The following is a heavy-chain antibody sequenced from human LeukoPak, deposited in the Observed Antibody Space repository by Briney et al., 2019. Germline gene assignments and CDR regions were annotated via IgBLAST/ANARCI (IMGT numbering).Heavy chain of an antibody. J-gene: IGHJ4*02. V-gene: IGHV3-33*01. CDR2: IWYDGSNK. D-gene: IGHD1-26*01. CDR3: ARPESGNYYFDY. Sequence: GGSLRLSCAAPGFTFSSYGMHWVRQAPGKGLEWVALIWYDGSNKYHADSVKGRFTISRDNSKNTLYLQMNSLRAEDTAVYYCARPESGNYYFDYWGQGTLVTVSS. CDR1: GFTFSSYG.